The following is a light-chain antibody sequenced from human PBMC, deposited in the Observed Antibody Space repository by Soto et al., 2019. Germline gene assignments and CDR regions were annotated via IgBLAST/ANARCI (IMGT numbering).Light chain of an antibody. CDR1: QGIRSY. CDR3: QQYYSFPPWT. CDR2: AAS. Sequence: VIWMTQSPSLLSASTGDRVTISCRMSQGIRSYLAWYQQKPGKAPELLIYAASTLQSGVPSRFSGSGSGTDFTLTISCQQSEDCATYYWQQYYSFPPWTFGQGTKVEIK. J-gene: IGKJ1*01. V-gene: IGKV1D-8*01.